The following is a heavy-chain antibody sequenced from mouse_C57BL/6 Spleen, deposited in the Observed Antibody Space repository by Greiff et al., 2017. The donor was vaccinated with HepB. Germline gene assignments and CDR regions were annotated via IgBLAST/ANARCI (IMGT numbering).Heavy chain of an antibody. J-gene: IGHJ4*01. CDR3: ARGARYYAMDY. Sequence: VHVKQSGPELVKPGASVKIPCKASGYTFTDYNMDWVKQSHGKSLEWIGDINPNNGGTIYNQKFKGKATLTVDKSSSTAYMELRSLTSEDTAVYYCARGARYYAMDYWGQGTSVTVSS. V-gene: IGHV1-18*01. CDR1: GYTFTDYN. CDR2: INPNNGGT.